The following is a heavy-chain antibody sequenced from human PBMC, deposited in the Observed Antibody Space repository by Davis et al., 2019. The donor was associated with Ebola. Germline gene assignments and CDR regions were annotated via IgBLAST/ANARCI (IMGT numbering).Heavy chain of an antibody. Sequence: GGSLRLSCAASGFTFSSYWMSWVRQAPGKGLEWVSSISSSSSYIYYADSVKGRFTISRDNAKNSLYLQMNSLRAEDTAVYYCARALVPAAIWDWDYGMDVWGQGTTVTVSS. CDR3: ARALVPAAIWDWDYGMDV. D-gene: IGHD2-2*01. CDR2: ISSSSSYI. J-gene: IGHJ6*02. CDR1: GFTFSSYW. V-gene: IGHV3-21*01.